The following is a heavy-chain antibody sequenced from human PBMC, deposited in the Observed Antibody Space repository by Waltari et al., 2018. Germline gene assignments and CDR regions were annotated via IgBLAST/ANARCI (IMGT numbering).Heavy chain of an antibody. J-gene: IGHJ4*02. CDR3: ARASYYGDVDY. V-gene: IGHV4-59*12. Sequence: QVHLQESGPGLVKPSETLSLSCPVSGGSIGSFYWSWIRQPPGKGLEWVGYIYYSGSSTDSPSLQSRVTRSVDTSKNHLSLKLSSVTAADTAVYYCARASYYGDVDYWGQGILVTVSS. D-gene: IGHD3-10*01. CDR1: GGSIGSFY. CDR2: IYYSGSS.